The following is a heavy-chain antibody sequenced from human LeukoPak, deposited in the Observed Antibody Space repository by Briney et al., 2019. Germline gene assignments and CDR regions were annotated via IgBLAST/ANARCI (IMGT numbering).Heavy chain of an antibody. CDR1: GFTFSSYS. V-gene: IGHV3-21*01. Sequence: PGGSLRLSCAASGFTFSSYSMTWVRQAPGKGLEWVSSISTSSSYIYYADSMKGRFTISRDNAKNSLYLQVNSLRAEDTAVYYCARDSSSWYYFDYWGQGTLVTVSS. J-gene: IGHJ4*02. CDR2: ISTSSSYI. CDR3: ARDSSSWYYFDY. D-gene: IGHD6-13*01.